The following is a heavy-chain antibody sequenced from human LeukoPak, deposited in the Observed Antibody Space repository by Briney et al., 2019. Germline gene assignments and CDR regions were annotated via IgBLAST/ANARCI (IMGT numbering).Heavy chain of an antibody. J-gene: IGHJ4*02. D-gene: IGHD3-10*01. V-gene: IGHV3-23*01. CDR2: ISGSGGST. Sequence: QPGGSLRLSCAASGFTFNSYAMSWVRQAPGEGLEWVSAISGSGGSTYYADSVKGRITISRDNSKNTLYLQMNSLRAEDTAVYYCARKGGSGSYYTLDYWGQGTLVTVSS. CDR1: GFTFNSYA. CDR3: ARKGGSGSYYTLDY.